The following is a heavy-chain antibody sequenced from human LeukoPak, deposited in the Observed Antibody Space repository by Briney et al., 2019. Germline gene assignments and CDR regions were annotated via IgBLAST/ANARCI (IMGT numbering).Heavy chain of an antibody. Sequence: TGGSLRLSCPASGFTFSDYSMSWVRQAPGKGLEWVSSISSSSDYIYYADSVKGRFTISRDNARNSLYLQMNSLRAEDTAVYYCARSRSVSNYIGMDVWGQGTTVTVSS. V-gene: IGHV3-21*01. D-gene: IGHD5/OR15-5a*01. CDR3: ARSRSVSNYIGMDV. J-gene: IGHJ6*02. CDR1: GFTFSDYS. CDR2: ISSSSDYI.